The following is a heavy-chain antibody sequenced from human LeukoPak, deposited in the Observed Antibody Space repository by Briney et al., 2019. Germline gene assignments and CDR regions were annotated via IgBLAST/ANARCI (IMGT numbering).Heavy chain of an antibody. Sequence: GRSLRLSCAASGFTFSSYAMSWVRQAPGKGLEWVSAISGSGGSTYYADSVKGRFTISRDNSKNTLYLQMNSLRAEDTAVYYCAKSLVVMGLAFDYWGQGTLVTVSS. D-gene: IGHD3-22*01. J-gene: IGHJ4*02. CDR1: GFTFSSYA. CDR3: AKSLVVMGLAFDY. CDR2: ISGSGGST. V-gene: IGHV3-23*01.